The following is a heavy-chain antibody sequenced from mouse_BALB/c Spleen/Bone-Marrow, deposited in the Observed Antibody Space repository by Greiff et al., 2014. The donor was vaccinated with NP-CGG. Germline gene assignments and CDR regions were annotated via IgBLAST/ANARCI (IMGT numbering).Heavy chain of an antibody. CDR3: SRGRRDALDY. CDR1: GYTFTSYH. J-gene: IGHJ4*01. V-gene: IGHV1S81*02. Sequence: VQLQQSGAELVKPGASVKLSCKASGYTFTSYHMYWVKQRPGQGLEWFGEINPSNGGTNFNEKFKNKATLTVDKSSSTAYMQLSSLTSEDSAVHYCSRGRRDALDYWGQGTSVTVSS. CDR2: INPSNGGT.